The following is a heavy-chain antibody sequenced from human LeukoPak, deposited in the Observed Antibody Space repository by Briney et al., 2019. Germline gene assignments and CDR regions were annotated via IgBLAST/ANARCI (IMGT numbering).Heavy chain of an antibody. J-gene: IGHJ3*01. CDR1: GYSLSELS. V-gene: IGHV1-24*01. CDR3: AADPQVTLRSAFDV. D-gene: IGHD4-17*01. CDR2: FDPEDGKA. Sequence: GASVTVSCKVSGYSLSELSMHWVRQAPGKGLEWMGGFDPEDGKAIFAQKFQGRVTMTEDTSTDTAYMEVRGLRSEDTALYYCAADPQVTLRSAFDVWGQGTMVIVSS.